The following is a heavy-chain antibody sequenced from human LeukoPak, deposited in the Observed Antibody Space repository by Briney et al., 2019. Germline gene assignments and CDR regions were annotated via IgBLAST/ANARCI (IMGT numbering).Heavy chain of an antibody. V-gene: IGHV1-46*01. CDR1: GYTFTSYY. D-gene: IGHD3-3*01. Sequence: GASVKVSCKASGYTFTSYYMHWVRQAPGQGLEWMGIINPSGGSTSYAQKFQGRVTMTRDTSTSTVYMELSSLRSEDTAVYYCARDHGLTIPVYWFDPWGQGTLVTVSS. CDR3: ARDHGLTIPVYWFDP. CDR2: INPSGGST. J-gene: IGHJ5*02.